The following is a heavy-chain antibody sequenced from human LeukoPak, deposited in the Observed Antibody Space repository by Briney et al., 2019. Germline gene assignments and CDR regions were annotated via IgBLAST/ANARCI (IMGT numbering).Heavy chain of an antibody. Sequence: GGSLRLSCAASGFTFSSYWMHWVRQDPGKGLVWVSRIKSDGSITSYADSVKGRFTISRDNAKNTLYLQMNSLRAEDTAVYFCAREGATTAFDYWGQGTLVTVSS. V-gene: IGHV3-74*01. CDR3: AREGATTAFDY. CDR1: GFTFSSYW. J-gene: IGHJ4*02. CDR2: IKSDGSIT. D-gene: IGHD1-26*01.